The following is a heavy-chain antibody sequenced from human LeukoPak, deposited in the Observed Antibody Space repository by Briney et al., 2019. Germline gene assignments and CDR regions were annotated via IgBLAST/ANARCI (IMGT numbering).Heavy chain of an antibody. CDR2: INRDGSTT. V-gene: IGHV3-74*01. D-gene: IGHD5-18*01. J-gene: IGHJ4*02. CDR1: GFTFDTFW. CDR3: ARGYSVGDGGYLEH. Sequence: PGGSLRLSCAASGFTFDTFWMYWVRQPPGKGLLWVSRINRDGSTTTYADSVKGRFTISRDNAKSTLYLQLSSLRAEDTAVYYCARGYSVGDGGYLEHWGQGALVTVSS.